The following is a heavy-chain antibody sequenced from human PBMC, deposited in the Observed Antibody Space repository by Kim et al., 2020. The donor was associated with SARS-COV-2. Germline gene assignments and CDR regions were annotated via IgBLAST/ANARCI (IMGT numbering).Heavy chain of an antibody. CDR1: GFTFSDYY. V-gene: IGHV3-11*04. D-gene: IGHD3-10*01. CDR3: ARDRMVRGVAYWYFDL. Sequence: GGSLRLSFAASGFTFSDYYMSWIRQAPGKGLEWVSYISSSGSTIYYADSVKGRFTISRDNAKNSLYLQMNSLRAEDTAVYYCARDRMVRGVAYWYFDLWGRGTLVTVSS. CDR2: ISSSGSTI. J-gene: IGHJ2*01.